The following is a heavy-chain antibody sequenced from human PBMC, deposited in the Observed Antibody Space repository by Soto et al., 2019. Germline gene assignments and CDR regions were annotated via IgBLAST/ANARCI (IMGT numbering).Heavy chain of an antibody. V-gene: IGHV3-66*01. Sequence: EVQLVESGGGLVQPGGSLRLSCAASGFTVSSNYMSWVRQAPGKGLEWVSVIYSGGSTYYADSVKGRFTITRDKYKNTVYLQMNSLRAEDTAVYYCARDRSPAGMDVWGDGTTVTVCS. CDR3: ARDRSPAGMDV. CDR1: GFTVSSNY. D-gene: IGHD1-26*01. CDR2: IYSGGST. J-gene: IGHJ6*04.